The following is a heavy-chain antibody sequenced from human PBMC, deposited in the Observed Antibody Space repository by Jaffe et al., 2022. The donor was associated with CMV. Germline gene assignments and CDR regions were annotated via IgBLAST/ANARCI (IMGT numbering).Heavy chain of an antibody. CDR3: ARVGGYGDYYYYYYMDV. CDR1: GFTFSSYW. J-gene: IGHJ6*03. CDR2: INSDGSST. V-gene: IGHV3-74*01. Sequence: EVQLVESGGGLVQPGGSLRLSCAASGFTFSSYWMHWVRQAPGKGLVWVSRINSDGSSTSYADSVKGRFTISRDNAKNTLYLQMNSLRAEDTAVYYCARVGGYGDYYYYYYMDVWGKGTTVTVSS. D-gene: IGHD4-17*01.